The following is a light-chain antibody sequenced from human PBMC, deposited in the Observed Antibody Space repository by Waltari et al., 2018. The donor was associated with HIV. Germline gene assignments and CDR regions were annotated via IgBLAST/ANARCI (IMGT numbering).Light chain of an antibody. Sequence: DTGTTQSLEPLPPSLGERATSNCKSSPRVHVRSTKRDYNYIAWYQHHPGHPPQLLFSWGSTGESAVPDRFSASGSETDFTLSVSWLQAEDVAVYYCHHYYVPPVTFGPGPRVDL. CDR1: PRVHVRSTKRDYNY. CDR3: HHYYVPPVT. CDR2: WGS. V-gene: IGKV4-1*01. J-gene: IGKJ3*01.